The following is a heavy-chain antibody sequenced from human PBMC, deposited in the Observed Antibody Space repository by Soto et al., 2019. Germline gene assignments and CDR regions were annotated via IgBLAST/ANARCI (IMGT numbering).Heavy chain of an antibody. CDR1: GFTFSSHW. CDR2: SNGDGRTT. V-gene: IGHV3-74*01. Sequence: VGSLRLSCAASGFTFSSHWMHWVRQAPGKGLVWLSRSNGDGRTTSYADSVKGRFTISRDNARNTVHLQMNSLRLDDTAVYYCARVVIAGTSDFDYWGRGTLVTVSS. CDR3: ARVVIAGTSDFDY. D-gene: IGHD2-21*01. J-gene: IGHJ4*02.